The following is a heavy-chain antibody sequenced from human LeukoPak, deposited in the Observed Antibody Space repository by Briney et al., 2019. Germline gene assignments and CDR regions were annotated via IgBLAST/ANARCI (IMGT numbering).Heavy chain of an antibody. J-gene: IGHJ4*02. CDR1: GFTFGTYA. CDR2: ISGGGGST. V-gene: IGHV3-23*01. CDR3: AKTPRGSHLYFDY. Sequence: GGSLRLSCAASGFTFGTYAMSWVRQAPGKGLEWVSAISGGGGSTYYADSVKGRFTISRDNSKNTLYLQMNSLRAEDTAIYYCAKTPRGSHLYFDYWGQGTLVTVSS. D-gene: IGHD3-10*01.